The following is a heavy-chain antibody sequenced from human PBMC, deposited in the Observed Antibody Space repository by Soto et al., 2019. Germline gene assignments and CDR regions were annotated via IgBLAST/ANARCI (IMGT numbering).Heavy chain of an antibody. CDR3: ARPNTVTTRHDAFDI. CDR1: GGSFSGYY. Sequence: QVQLQQWGAGLLKPSETLSLTCAVYGGSFSGYYWSWIRQPPGKGLEWIGEINHSGSTNYNPSLKSRVTISVDTSKNQFSLKLSAVTAADTAVYYCARPNTVTTRHDAFDIWGQGTMVTVSS. J-gene: IGHJ3*02. CDR2: INHSGST. V-gene: IGHV4-34*01. D-gene: IGHD4-17*01.